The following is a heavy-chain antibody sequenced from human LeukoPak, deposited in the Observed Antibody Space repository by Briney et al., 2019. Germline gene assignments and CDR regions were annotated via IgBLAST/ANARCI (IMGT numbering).Heavy chain of an antibody. CDR3: ARRRGRYFDY. Sequence: CASVKLSCNASGYTFTSYDINWVRQPTAQGLEWMGWMNPNSCNTGYAQKFQGRVTMTRNNSRSTAYMEVSSLTSEDTAVYYCARRRGRYFDYWGQGTLVTVSS. CDR2: MNPNSCNT. V-gene: IGHV1-8*01. CDR1: GYTFTSYD. J-gene: IGHJ4*02. D-gene: IGHD3-10*01.